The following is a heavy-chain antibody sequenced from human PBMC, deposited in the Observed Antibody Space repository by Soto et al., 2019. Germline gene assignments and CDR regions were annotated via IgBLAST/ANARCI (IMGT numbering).Heavy chain of an antibody. V-gene: IGHV1-3*01. CDR3: ARDPSNHCCGSSSSYNDYYTHV. CDR2: INAGNGNT. Sequence: GASVKVSWKASGYTFTSSAMQWVRQAPGQRLEWMGWINAGNGNTKYSQKFQGRVTITRDTSASTAYMELSSLRSEDTAVYYCARDPSNHCCGSSSSYNDYYTHVRRKGIPVT. CDR1: GYTFTSSA. D-gene: IGHD2-15*01. J-gene: IGHJ6*03.